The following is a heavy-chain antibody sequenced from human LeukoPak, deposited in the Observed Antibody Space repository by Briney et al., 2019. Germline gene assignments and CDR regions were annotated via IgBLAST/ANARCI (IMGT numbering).Heavy chain of an antibody. CDR1: GYTFTGYY. J-gene: IGHJ3*02. CDR2: INPNSGAT. CDR3: ARELSAVGRWGAFDM. D-gene: IGHD6-13*01. Sequence: GASVKVSCKASGYTFTGYYMHWVRQAPGQGLEWMGWINPNSGATSYAQKFQGRVTMTRDPSINTGNMELTGLRFDDTAVYYCARELSAVGRWGAFDMWGQGTMVTVSS. V-gene: IGHV1-2*02.